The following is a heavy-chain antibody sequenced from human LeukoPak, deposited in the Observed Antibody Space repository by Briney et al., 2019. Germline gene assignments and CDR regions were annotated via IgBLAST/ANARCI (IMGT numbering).Heavy chain of an antibody. D-gene: IGHD1-26*01. CDR3: ARDLIVGSSISYYFDY. CDR2: ISSSSSTI. CDR1: GFTFSNCA. J-gene: IGHJ4*02. V-gene: IGHV3-48*01. Sequence: GGSLRLSCAASGFTFSNCAMNWVRQAPGKGLEWVSYISSSSSTIYHGDSVKGRFTVSRDNAKNSLYLQMNSLRAEDTAVYYCARDLIVGSSISYYFDYWGQGTLVTVSS.